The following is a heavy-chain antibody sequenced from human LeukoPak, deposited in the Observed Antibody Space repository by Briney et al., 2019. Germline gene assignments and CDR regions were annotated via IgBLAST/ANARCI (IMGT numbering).Heavy chain of an antibody. Sequence: SETLSLTCTVSRGSISSYYWSWLRQPPGKGLEWIGYIYYSGSTNYNPSLKSRVTISVDTSKNQFSLKLSSVTAADTAVYYCARWHHWFYYFDYWGQGTLVTVSS. D-gene: IGHD3-9*01. CDR1: RGSISSYY. J-gene: IGHJ4*02. V-gene: IGHV4-59*01. CDR2: IYYSGST. CDR3: ARWHHWFYYFDY.